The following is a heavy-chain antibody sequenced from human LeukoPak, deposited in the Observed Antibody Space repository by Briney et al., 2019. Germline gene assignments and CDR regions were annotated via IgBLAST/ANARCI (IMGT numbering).Heavy chain of an antibody. J-gene: IGHJ4*02. CDR2: INHSGST. CDR3: ARDSTMPFDY. V-gene: IGHV4-34*01. CDR1: GGSFSGYY. Sequence: SETLSLTCAVYGGSFSGYYWIWIRRPPGKGLEWIGEINHSGSTNYNPSLKSRVTISVDTSKNQFSLKLSSVTAADTAVYYCARDSTMPFDYWGQGTLVTVSS. D-gene: IGHD2-2*01.